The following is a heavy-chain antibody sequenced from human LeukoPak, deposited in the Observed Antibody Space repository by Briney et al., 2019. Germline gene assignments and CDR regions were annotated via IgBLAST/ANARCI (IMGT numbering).Heavy chain of an antibody. CDR2: ISYDGSNK. CDR1: GFTFSSYA. V-gene: IGHV3-30-3*01. CDR3: ARASRGAYYYDSSGYYSDAFDI. J-gene: IGHJ3*02. Sequence: GGSLRLSCAASGFTFSSYAMHWVRQAPGKGLEWVAVISYDGSNKYYADSVKGRFTISRDNSKNTLYLQMNSLRAEDTAVYYCARASRGAYYYDSSGYYSDAFDIWGQGTMVTVSS. D-gene: IGHD3-22*01.